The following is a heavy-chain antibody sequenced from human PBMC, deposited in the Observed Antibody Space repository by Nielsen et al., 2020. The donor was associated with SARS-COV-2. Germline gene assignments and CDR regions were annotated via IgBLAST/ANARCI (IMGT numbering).Heavy chain of an antibody. CDR1: GGSISSYY. V-gene: IGHV4-59*06. J-gene: IGHJ4*02. D-gene: IGHD5-24*01. Sequence: SETLSLTCTVSGGSISSYYWSWIRQHSGKGLEWIGYIYYSGSAYYNPSLKSRVTISVDTSKNQFSLKLSSVTAADTAVYYCARDKTVANSGVDYWGQGTLVTVSS. CDR2: IYYSGSA. CDR3: ARDKTVANSGVDY.